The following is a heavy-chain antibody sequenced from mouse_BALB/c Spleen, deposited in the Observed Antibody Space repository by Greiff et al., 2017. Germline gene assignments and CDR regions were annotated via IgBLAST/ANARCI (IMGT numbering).Heavy chain of an antibody. CDR1: GFTFSSFG. Sequence: EVQLVESGGGLVQPGGSRKLSCAASGFTFSSFGMHWVRQAPEKGLEWVAYISSGSSTIYYADTVKGRFTISRDNPKNTLFLQMTSLRSEDTAMYYCARRLLGYAMDYWGQGTSVTVSS. D-gene: IGHD2-13*01. CDR2: ISSGSSTI. V-gene: IGHV5-17*02. CDR3: ARRLLGYAMDY. J-gene: IGHJ4*01.